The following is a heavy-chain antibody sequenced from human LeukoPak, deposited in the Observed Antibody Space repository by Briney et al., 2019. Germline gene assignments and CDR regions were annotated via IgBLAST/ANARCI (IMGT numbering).Heavy chain of an antibody. D-gene: IGHD4-17*01. CDR2: ISGSGGST. J-gene: IGHJ6*03. CDR3: AKADTVTFYYYYYMDV. CDR1: GFTFSSYA. V-gene: IGHV3-23*01. Sequence: QPGGSLRLSCAASGFTFSSYAMSWVRQAPGKGLEWVSAISGSGGSTYYADSVKGRFTISRDNSKNTLYLQMNSLRAEDTAVYYCAKADTVTFYYYYYMDVWGKGTTVTVSS.